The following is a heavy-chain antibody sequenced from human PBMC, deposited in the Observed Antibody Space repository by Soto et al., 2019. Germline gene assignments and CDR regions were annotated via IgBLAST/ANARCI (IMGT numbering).Heavy chain of an antibody. J-gene: IGHJ5*02. D-gene: IGHD3-10*01. V-gene: IGHV1-18*01. CDR2: ISAYNGNT. CDR1: GYTFTSYG. CDR3: ARVTYYYGSGNSGFDP. Sequence: QVLLVQSGAEVKKPGASVKVSCKASGYTFTSYGISWVRQAPGQGLEWMGWISAYNGNTNYAQKLQGRVTMTTDTSTSTAYMELRSLRSDDTAVYYCARVTYYYGSGNSGFDPWGQGTLVTVSS.